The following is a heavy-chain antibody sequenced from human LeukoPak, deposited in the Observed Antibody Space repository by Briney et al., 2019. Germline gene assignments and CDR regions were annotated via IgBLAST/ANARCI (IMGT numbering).Heavy chain of an antibody. CDR1: GFTFSTYG. J-gene: IGHJ4*02. Sequence: GGSLRLSCAASGFTFSTYGMHWVRQAPGKGLEWVAVISYDGSNKYYADSVKGRFTISRDNSKNTLYLQMNSLRAEDTAVYYCAKSGTRSSWSPRVKTYLDYWGQGTLVTVSS. CDR3: AKSGTRSSWSPRVKTYLDY. D-gene: IGHD6-13*01. CDR2: ISYDGSNK. V-gene: IGHV3-30*18.